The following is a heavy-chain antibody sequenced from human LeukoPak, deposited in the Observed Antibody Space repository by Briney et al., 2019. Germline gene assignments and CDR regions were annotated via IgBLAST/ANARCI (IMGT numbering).Heavy chain of an antibody. CDR1: GFTFSDYY. CDR3: ARRSIAVAGIFDY. V-gene: IGHV3-11*01. Sequence: GGSLRLSCAASGFTFSDYYMSWIRQAPGKGLECVSYMNSSGSTINYADSVKGRFTVSRDNARNSLYLEMNSLRAEDTAVYYCARRSIAVAGIFDYWGQGTLVTVSS. CDR2: MNSSGSTI. D-gene: IGHD6-19*01. J-gene: IGHJ4*02.